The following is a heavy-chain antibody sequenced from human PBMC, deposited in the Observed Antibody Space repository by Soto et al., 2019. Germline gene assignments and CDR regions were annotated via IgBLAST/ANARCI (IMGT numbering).Heavy chain of an antibody. J-gene: IGHJ4*02. CDR1: GGSISSYY. D-gene: IGHD4-4*01. CDR3: ASANSNSPQRHFDY. CDR2: LYYGGSA. Sequence: WETLSLTCTVSGGSISSYYWNWIRQPSGKGLEWIGFLYYGGSAHFNPSLKSRVTISGDTSKNQFSLKLTSVTAADTAMYYCASANSNSPQRHFDYWGQGTLVTVSS. V-gene: IGHV4-59*12.